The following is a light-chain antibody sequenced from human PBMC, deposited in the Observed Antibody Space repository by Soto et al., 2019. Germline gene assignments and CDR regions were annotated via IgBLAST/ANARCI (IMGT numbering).Light chain of an antibody. CDR3: SSYTSSSTLSVV. J-gene: IGLJ2*01. Sequence: QSVLTQPASVSGSPGQSITISCTGTSSDVGGYNYVSWYQQHPGKAPKLMIYDVSNRPSGVSNRFSGSKSGNTASLTISGLQAEDEADYYCSSYTSSSTLSVVFGGGIKLNVL. CDR1: SSDVGGYNY. CDR2: DVS. V-gene: IGLV2-14*01.